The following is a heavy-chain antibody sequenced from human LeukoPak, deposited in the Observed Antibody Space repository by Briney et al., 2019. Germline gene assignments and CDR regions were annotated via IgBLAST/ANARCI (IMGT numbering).Heavy chain of an antibody. CDR2: INHSGST. CDR3: ARGDYYDSSGYYYFDY. D-gene: IGHD3-22*01. J-gene: IGHJ4*02. CDR1: GGSFSGYY. V-gene: IGHV4-34*01. Sequence: PSETLSLTCAVYGGSFSGYYWSWFRQPPGKGLEWIGEINHSGSTNYNPFLKSRVTISVDTSKNQFSLKLSSVTAADTAVYYCARGDYYDSSGYYYFDYWGQGTLVTVSS.